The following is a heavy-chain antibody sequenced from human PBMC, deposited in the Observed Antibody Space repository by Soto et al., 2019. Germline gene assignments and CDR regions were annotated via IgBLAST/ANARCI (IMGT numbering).Heavy chain of an antibody. V-gene: IGHV3-74*01. CDR2: IKSDGSST. Sequence: EVQLVESGGGLVQPGGSLRLSCAASGCLFNTYWMFWVRQAPRKGLLWVSRIKSDGSSTNYEDSVKGRFTISRDNAKNTLYLQMTSLRAEDTAVYYCAIGGGDYNYLDYWGQGILVTVSS. CDR3: AIGGGDYNYLDY. J-gene: IGHJ4*02. CDR1: GCLFNTYW. D-gene: IGHD3-9*01.